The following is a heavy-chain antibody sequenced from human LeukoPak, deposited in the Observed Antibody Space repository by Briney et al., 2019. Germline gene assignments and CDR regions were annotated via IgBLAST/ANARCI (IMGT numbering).Heavy chain of an antibody. J-gene: IGHJ4*02. CDR1: GFTFSSYA. CDR3: AKVINSGYYYYFDY. CDR2: ISGSGGST. D-gene: IGHD3-22*01. V-gene: IGHV3-23*01. Sequence: GSLRLSCAASGFTFSSYAMSWVRQAPGKGLEWVSAISGSGGSTYYADSVKGRFTISRDNSKNTLYMQMNSLRAEDTAVYYCAKVINSGYYYYFDYWGQGTLVTVSS.